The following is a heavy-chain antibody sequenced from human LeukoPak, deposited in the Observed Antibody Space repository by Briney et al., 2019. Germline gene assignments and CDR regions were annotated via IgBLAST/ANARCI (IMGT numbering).Heavy chain of an antibody. CDR2: IRHDGSDK. D-gene: IGHD1-20*01. Sequence: GGSLRLSCAASGFTFGSYNMHWVRQAPGKGLEWVAFIRHDGSDKYYADSVKGRFTVSRDNSMDSLYLQMNSLRPEDTAVYYCARLINNWNDYWGQGTLVTVSS. CDR1: GFTFGSYN. J-gene: IGHJ4*02. V-gene: IGHV3-30*02. CDR3: ARLINNWNDY.